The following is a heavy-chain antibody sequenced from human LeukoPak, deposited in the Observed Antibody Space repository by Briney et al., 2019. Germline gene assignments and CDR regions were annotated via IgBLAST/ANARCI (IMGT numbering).Heavy chain of an antibody. J-gene: IGHJ4*02. CDR2: SSAYNGNT. Sequence: ASVKVSCKASGYTFTSYGISWVRQAPGQGLEWMGWSSAYNGNTNYAQKLQGRVTMTTDTSTSTAYMELRSLRSDDTAVYYCASGYCSSTSCFDFDYWGQGTLVTVSS. D-gene: IGHD2-2*01. CDR3: ASGYCSSTSCFDFDY. CDR1: GYTFTSYG. V-gene: IGHV1-18*04.